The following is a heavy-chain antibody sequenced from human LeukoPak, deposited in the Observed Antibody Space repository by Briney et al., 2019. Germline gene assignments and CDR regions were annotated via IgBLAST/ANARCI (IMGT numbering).Heavy chain of an antibody. CDR1: GFTVSSIH. CDR3: ARGGRGSAAVVAPRSFDI. V-gene: IGHV3-53*01. CDR2: TYTGGNS. D-gene: IGHD3-22*01. Sequence: PEGSLRLSCAASGFTVSSIHMVWVRQAPGKGLEWVSVTYTGGNSYYADSVKGRFITSRDISKNTLYLQMNSLRAEDSALYYCARGGRGSAAVVAPRSFDIWGQGTMVTVSS. J-gene: IGHJ3*02.